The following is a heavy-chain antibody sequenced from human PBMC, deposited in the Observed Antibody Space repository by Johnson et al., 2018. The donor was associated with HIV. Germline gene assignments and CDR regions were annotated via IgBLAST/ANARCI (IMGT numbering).Heavy chain of an antibody. CDR1: GFTFSNAW. D-gene: IGHD3-22*01. CDR3: TTAGSSGSAHAFDI. Sequence: VQLVESGGGLVKPGGSLRLSCAASGFTFSNAWMSWVRQAPGMGLEWIGRIKSKTDGGTTDYAAPVKGRFTISRDDSKNTLFLQMNSLKIEDTATYYCTTAGSSGSAHAFDIWGQGTRVTVSS. J-gene: IGHJ3*02. CDR2: IKSKTDGGTT. V-gene: IGHV3-15*01.